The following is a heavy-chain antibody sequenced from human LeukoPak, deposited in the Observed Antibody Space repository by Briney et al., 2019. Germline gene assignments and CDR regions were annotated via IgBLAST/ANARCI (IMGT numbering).Heavy chain of an antibody. J-gene: IGHJ4*02. V-gene: IGHV3-66*02. CDR1: GFTVSSNY. Sequence: GGSLRLSCAASGFTVSSNYMSWVRQAPGKGLEWVSVIYSGGSTYYADSVKGRFTISRDNSKNTLYLQMNSLRAEDTVVYYCARDEWELLRAYWGQGTLVTVSS. D-gene: IGHD1-26*01. CDR2: IYSGGST. CDR3: ARDEWELLRAY.